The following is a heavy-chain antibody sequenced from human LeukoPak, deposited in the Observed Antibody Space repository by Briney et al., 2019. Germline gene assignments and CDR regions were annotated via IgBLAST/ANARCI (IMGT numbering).Heavy chain of an antibody. CDR3: ARGRVQRWLLN. J-gene: IGHJ4*02. CDR2: INHSGST. D-gene: IGHD5-24*01. V-gene: IGHV4-34*01. CDR1: DGSFSGYS. Sequence: PSETLSLTCAVYDGSFSGYSWTWIRQPPGKGLEWIGEINHSGSTNYNPSLKSRVTISVDTSKNQFSLKLSSVTAADTAVYYCARGRVQRWLLNWGQGTLVTVSS.